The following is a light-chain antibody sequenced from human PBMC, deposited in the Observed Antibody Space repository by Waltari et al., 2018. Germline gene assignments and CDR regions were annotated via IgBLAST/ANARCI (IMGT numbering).Light chain of an antibody. V-gene: IGKV1-39*01. CDR3: QQSDSIPRT. CDR1: QSISKY. CDR2: AAS. Sequence: DIQMTQSPSSLSASVGDRVTISCRASQSISKYLNWYQHKPGKAPKVLIYAASSLQSGVPSRVSGSGSGTDFTLTISGLQPEDFGTYYCQQSDSIPRTFGGGTKVEIK. J-gene: IGKJ4*01.